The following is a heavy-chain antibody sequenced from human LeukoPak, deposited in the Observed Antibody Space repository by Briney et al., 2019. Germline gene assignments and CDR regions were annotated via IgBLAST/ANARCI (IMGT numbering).Heavy chain of an antibody. Sequence: GGSLRLSCAASGFTVSSNYMSWVRQAPGKGLEWVSVIYSGGSTYYADSVKGRFTISRDNAKNSLYLQMNSLRAEDTAVYYCARFITGPYYFDYWGQGTLVTVSS. V-gene: IGHV3-66*01. D-gene: IGHD3-22*01. CDR3: ARFITGPYYFDY. J-gene: IGHJ4*02. CDR1: GFTVSSNY. CDR2: IYSGGST.